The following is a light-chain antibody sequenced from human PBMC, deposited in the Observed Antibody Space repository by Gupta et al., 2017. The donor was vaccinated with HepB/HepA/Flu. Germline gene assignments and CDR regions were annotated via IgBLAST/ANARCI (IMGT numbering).Light chain of an antibody. CDR3: QAVDSSTSVV. Sequence: SYELPPPPAVSVSPGHTASITCSGDILGNKYVCWYQQRPGPSPVLVIYEDRKRPSGIPVRFSGSNSGNTATLTISGTQAREEADYYCQAVDSSTSVVFGGGTKLTVL. J-gene: IGLJ2*01. CDR2: EDR. V-gene: IGLV3-1*01. CDR1: ILGNKY.